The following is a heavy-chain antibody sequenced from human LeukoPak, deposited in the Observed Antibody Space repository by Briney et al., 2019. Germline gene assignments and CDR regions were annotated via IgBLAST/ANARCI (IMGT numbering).Heavy chain of an antibody. Sequence: SETLSLTCTVSGGSISSYYWSWIRQPPGKGLEWIGYIYYSGSTNYNPSLKSRVTISVDTSKNQFSLKLSSVTAADTAVYYCARAGDSSFYYYYGMDVWGQGTTVTVSS. V-gene: IGHV4-59*01. D-gene: IGHD2-21*01. J-gene: IGHJ6*02. CDR3: ARAGDSSFYYYYGMDV. CDR1: GGSISSYY. CDR2: IYYSGST.